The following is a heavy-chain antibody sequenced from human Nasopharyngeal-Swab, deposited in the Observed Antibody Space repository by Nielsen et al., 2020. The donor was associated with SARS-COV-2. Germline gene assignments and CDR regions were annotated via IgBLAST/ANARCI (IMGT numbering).Heavy chain of an antibody. CDR2: INHSGST. CDR3: ARGESYDYVWEK. V-gene: IGHV4-34*01. J-gene: IGHJ4*02. Sequence: ESLKISCAASGFTFSSYWMSWIRQPPGKGLEWIGEINHSGSTNYNPSLKSRVTISVDTSKNQFSLKLSSVTAADTAVYYCARGESYDYVWEKWGQGTLVTVSS. CDR1: GFTFSSYW. D-gene: IGHD3-16*01.